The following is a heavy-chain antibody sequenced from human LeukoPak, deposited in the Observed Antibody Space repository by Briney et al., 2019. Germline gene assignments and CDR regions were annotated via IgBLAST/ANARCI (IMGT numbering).Heavy chain of an antibody. CDR2: IYPGDSDT. D-gene: IGHD3-3*01. J-gene: IGHJ4*02. V-gene: IGHV5-51*01. CDR3: ARQNDFRLDY. CDR1: GSTFSSYW. Sequence: GESLKISCKGSGSTFSSYWIGWVRQMPGKGLEWMGIIYPGDSDTRYSPSLQGQVTISVDTSIGTAYLQWSSLKASDTAIYYCARQNDFRLDYWGQGTLVTVSA.